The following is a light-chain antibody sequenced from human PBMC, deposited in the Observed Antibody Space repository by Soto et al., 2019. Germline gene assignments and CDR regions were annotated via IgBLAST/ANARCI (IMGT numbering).Light chain of an antibody. V-gene: IGKV1-5*03. CDR3: QQYKDNPWT. J-gene: IGKJ1*01. Sequence: IQMTQSPYTLSASVGDRVTLTCRASQSINDWLAWYQQKPGKAPKLLIYKASNLESGVPSRFGGSGSGSEFTLTISNLQPDDFATYYCQQYKDNPWTFGQGTKVDIK. CDR2: KAS. CDR1: QSINDW.